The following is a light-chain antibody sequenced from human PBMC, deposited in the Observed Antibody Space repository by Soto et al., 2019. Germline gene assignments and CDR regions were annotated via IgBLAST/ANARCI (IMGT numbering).Light chain of an antibody. CDR1: QTISSW. Sequence: DIQMTQSPSTLSGSVGDRVTITCRASQTISSWLSWYQHKPCKAPKLLIYKASTLKSGVPSRFSGCGSGTEFTLTITSLQPDDFATYYCKHYNSYSEAFGQGTKVELK. J-gene: IGKJ1*01. V-gene: IGKV1-5*03. CDR3: KHYNSYSEA. CDR2: KAS.